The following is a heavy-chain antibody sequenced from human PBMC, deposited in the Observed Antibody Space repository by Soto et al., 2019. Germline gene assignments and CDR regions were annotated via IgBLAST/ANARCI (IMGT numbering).Heavy chain of an antibody. CDR2: VYRDNDK. CDR1: GFSFDTSEVG. Sequence: QITLKESGPTLVKPTQTLTLTCTFSGFSFDTSEVGVGWIRQPPGKALEWLALVYRDNDKRYNPSLRSRPTITRDTSKDEVVITPTTINPVETATYYCAYSLVAMAAPRSQSPDGVSFRACFIYWGQGILVTVSS. V-gene: IGHV2-5*02. D-gene: IGHD2-8*02. J-gene: IGHJ4*02. CDR3: AYSLVAMAAPRSQSPDGVSFRACFIY.